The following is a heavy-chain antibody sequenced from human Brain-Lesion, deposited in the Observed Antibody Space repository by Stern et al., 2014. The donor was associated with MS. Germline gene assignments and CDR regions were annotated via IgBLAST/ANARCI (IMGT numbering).Heavy chain of an antibody. J-gene: IGHJ4*02. V-gene: IGHV1-8*01. CDR1: GYTFSSYD. Sequence: QLVQSGAEVKKPGASVKVSCKASGYTFSSYDITWVRQASGHGLEWMGWMNPYSGNTGYAQKFKGRVSMTSDPSISTVYMELTSLTSDDTAVYFCARAVRNQLLSEYWGKGTLVTVSS. CDR3: ARAVRNQLLSEY. D-gene: IGHD2-2*01. CDR2: MNPYSGNT.